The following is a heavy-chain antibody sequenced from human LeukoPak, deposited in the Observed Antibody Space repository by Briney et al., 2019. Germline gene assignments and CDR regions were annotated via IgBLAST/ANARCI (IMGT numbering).Heavy chain of an antibody. Sequence: ETGGSLRLSCAASGFTFSSYAMSWVRQAPGKGLEWVSAISGSGGSTYYADSVKGRFTISRDNSKNTLYLQMNSLRAEDTAVYYCAKDLTAAAGYFDYWGQGTLVTVSS. CDR3: AKDLTAAAGYFDY. CDR1: GFTFSSYA. J-gene: IGHJ4*02. V-gene: IGHV3-23*01. CDR2: ISGSGGST. D-gene: IGHD6-13*01.